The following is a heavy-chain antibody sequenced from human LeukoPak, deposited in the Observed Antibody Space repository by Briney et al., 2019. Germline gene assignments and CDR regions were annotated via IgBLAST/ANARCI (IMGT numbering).Heavy chain of an antibody. D-gene: IGHD4-17*01. J-gene: IGHJ6*03. V-gene: IGHV1-2*02. CDR2: INPKSGGT. CDR3: ARALGWDGDYGWVPTNPDYYMDV. CDR1: GHTFTPYY. Sequence: ASVRVSYTPSGHTFTPYYMHWVRQAPGQGLEWMGWINPKSGGTNYAQKFHGRVTTTRATSISTAYKGLSRLRADDPAVYYCARALGWDGDYGWVPTNPDYYMDVWGKGTTVTVSS.